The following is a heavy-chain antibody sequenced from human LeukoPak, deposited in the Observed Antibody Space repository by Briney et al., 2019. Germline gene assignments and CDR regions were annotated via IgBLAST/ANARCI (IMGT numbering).Heavy chain of an antibody. J-gene: IGHJ5*02. D-gene: IGHD3-3*01. V-gene: IGHV3-30-3*01. CDR3: AAVLRFLEWTWFDP. Sequence: GRSLRLSCAASGFTFSSYAMHWVRQAPGKGLEWVAVISYDGSNKYYADSVKGRFTISRDNSKNTLYLQMNSLRAEDTAVYYCAAVLRFLEWTWFDPWGQGTLVTVSS. CDR1: GFTFSSYA. CDR2: ISYDGSNK.